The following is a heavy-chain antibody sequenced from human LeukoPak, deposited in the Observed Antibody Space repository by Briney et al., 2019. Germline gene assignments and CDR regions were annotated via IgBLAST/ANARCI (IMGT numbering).Heavy chain of an antibody. V-gene: IGHV4-39*07. CDR1: GGSISSSSYY. CDR2: IYYSGST. D-gene: IGHD2-15*01. J-gene: IGHJ6*03. Sequence: SETLSLTCTVSGGSISSSSYYWGWIRQPPGEGLEWIGSIYYSGSTYYNPSLKSRVTISVDTSKNQFSLKLSSVTAADTAVYYCARGRFCSGGSCYRNYYYYYYMDVWGKGTTVTVSS. CDR3: ARGRFCSGGSCYRNYYYYYYMDV.